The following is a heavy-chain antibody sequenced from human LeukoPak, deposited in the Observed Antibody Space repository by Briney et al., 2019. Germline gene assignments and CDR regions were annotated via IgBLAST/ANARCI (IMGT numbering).Heavy chain of an antibody. CDR2: ITGTSSTI. D-gene: IGHD6-19*01. CDR1: GFTFSTYT. Sequence: PGGSLRLSCAASGFTFSTYTMNWVRQAPGKELEWVSYITGTSSTIYYADSVKGRFTVSRDNARNSLYLQMNSLRDEDTAVYYCARVLTDSRGWYHFDYWGQGTLVTVSS. CDR3: ARVLTDSRGWYHFDY. J-gene: IGHJ4*02. V-gene: IGHV3-48*02.